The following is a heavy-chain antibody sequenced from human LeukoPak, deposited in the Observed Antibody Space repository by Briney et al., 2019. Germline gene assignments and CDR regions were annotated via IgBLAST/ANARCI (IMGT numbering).Heavy chain of an antibody. D-gene: IGHD5-18*01. J-gene: IGHJ4*02. V-gene: IGHV4-34*01. Sequence: SETLSLTCAVYGGSFSGYYWSWIRQPPGKGLEWIGEINHSGSTNYNPSLKSRVTISVDTSKNQFSLKLSSVTAADTAVYYCAGRRGGYSYGYKGAAAGSVDYWGQGTLVTVSS. CDR1: GGSFSGYY. CDR3: AGRRGGYSYGYKGAAAGSVDY. CDR2: INHSGST.